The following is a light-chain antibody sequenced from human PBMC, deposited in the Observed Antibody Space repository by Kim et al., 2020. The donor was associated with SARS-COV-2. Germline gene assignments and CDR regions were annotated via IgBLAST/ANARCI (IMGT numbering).Light chain of an antibody. J-gene: IGLJ1*01. Sequence: GQKFTISCSGSSSNMGNNYVSWYQQLPGTAPKLLIYDNNKRPSGIPDRFSGSKSGTSATLGITGLQTGDEADYYCGTWDSSLSAGVFGTGTKVTVL. CDR2: DNN. CDR3: GTWDSSLSAGV. CDR1: SSNMGNNY. V-gene: IGLV1-51*01.